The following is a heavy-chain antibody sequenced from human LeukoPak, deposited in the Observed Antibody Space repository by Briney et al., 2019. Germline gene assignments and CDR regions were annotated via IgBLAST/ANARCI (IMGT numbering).Heavy chain of an antibody. D-gene: IGHD6-19*01. J-gene: IGHJ4*02. Sequence: ASVKVSCKASGYTFTSYDINWVRQATGQGLEWMGWMNPNSGNTGYAQKFQGRVTMTRNTSISTAYMELSSLRSEDTAVYYCARNMYSSGWYQDYWGQGTLVTVSS. CDR1: GYTFTSYD. CDR2: MNPNSGNT. CDR3: ARNMYSSGWYQDY. V-gene: IGHV1-8*01.